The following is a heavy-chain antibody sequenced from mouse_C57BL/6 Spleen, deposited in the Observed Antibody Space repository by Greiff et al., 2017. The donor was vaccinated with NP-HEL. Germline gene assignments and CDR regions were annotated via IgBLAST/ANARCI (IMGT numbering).Heavy chain of an antibody. D-gene: IGHD2-3*01. Sequence: QVQLKDSGPELVKPGASVKISCKASGYAFSSSWMNWVKQRPGKGLEWIGRIYPGDGDTNYNGKFKGKATLTADKSSSTAYMQLSSLTSEDSAVYCCAREGWLLRYFEVWGTGTTVTVSS. J-gene: IGHJ1*03. CDR3: AREGWLLRYFEV. V-gene: IGHV1-82*01. CDR1: GYAFSSSW. CDR2: IYPGDGDT.